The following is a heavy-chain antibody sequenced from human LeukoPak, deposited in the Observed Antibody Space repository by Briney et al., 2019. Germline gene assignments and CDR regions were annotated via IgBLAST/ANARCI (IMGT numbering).Heavy chain of an antibody. CDR3: ASLVVVPAAWDAFDI. J-gene: IGHJ3*02. Sequence: GGSLRLSCAASGFTFSSYSVNWVRQAPGKGLEWVSYISSSSSTIYYADSVKGRFTISRDNAKNSLYLQMNSLRDEDTAVYYCASLVVVPAAWDAFDIWGQGTMVTVS. D-gene: IGHD2-2*01. CDR2: ISSSSSTI. CDR1: GFTFSSYS. V-gene: IGHV3-48*02.